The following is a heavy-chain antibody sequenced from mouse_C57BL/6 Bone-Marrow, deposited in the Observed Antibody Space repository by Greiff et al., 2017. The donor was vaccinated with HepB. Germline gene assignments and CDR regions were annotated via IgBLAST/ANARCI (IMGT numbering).Heavy chain of an antibody. CDR2: ISDGGSYT. CDR1: GFTFSSYA. J-gene: IGHJ3*01. D-gene: IGHD2-2*01. V-gene: IGHV5-4*01. Sequence: EVKLMESGGGLVKPGGSLKLSCAASGFTFSSYAMSWVRQTPEKRLEWVATISDGGSYTYYPDNVKGRFTISRDNAKNNLYLQMSHLKSEDTAMYYCERDVRATMVTTSFAYWGQGTLVTVSA. CDR3: ERDVRATMVTTSFAY.